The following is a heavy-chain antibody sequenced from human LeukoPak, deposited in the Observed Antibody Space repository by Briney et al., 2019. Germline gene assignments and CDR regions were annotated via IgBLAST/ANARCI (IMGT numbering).Heavy chain of an antibody. CDR2: IYYSGST. Sequence: ASGTLSLTCTVSGGSISSYYWSWIRQPPGKGLEWIGYIYYSGSTNYKPSLKSRATISVDTSKNQFSLKLSSVTAADTAVYYCARVEEGYGSGRRENYYYYYMDVWGKGTTVTISS. CDR3: ARVEEGYGSGRRENYYYYYMDV. D-gene: IGHD3-10*01. J-gene: IGHJ6*03. CDR1: GGSISSYY. V-gene: IGHV4-59*01.